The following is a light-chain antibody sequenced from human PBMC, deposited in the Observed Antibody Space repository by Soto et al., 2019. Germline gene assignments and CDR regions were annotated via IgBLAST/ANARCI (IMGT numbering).Light chain of an antibody. CDR1: QSVNSY. Sequence: EIVLTQSPATLSLSPGEKATLSCRASQSVNSYLAWYQQKHGQDPRLLIYDTSNSATGIPARVSGGGAGTDSALTLSTLRPEDFGVSYCQHRSNCPQITFGGGTKVEIK. CDR2: DTS. V-gene: IGKV3-11*01. J-gene: IGKJ4*01. CDR3: QHRSNCPQIT.